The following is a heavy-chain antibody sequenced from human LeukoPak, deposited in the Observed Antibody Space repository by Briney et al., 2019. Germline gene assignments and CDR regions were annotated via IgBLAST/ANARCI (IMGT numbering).Heavy chain of an antibody. D-gene: IGHD6-13*01. CDR2: IKQDGSEK. CDR3: ARDNSSWRVYYYYYMDV. V-gene: IGHV3-7*01. J-gene: IGHJ6*03. CDR1: GGSISSSSYY. Sequence: ETLSLTCTVSGGSISSSSYYWGWIRQPPGKGLEWVANIKQDGSEKYYVDSVKGRLTVSRDNAKNSLYLQMNSLRAEDTAVYYCARDNSSWRVYYYYYMDVWGKGTTVTVSS.